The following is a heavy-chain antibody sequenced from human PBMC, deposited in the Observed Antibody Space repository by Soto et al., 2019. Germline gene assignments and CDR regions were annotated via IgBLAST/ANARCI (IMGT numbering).Heavy chain of an antibody. V-gene: IGHV1-18*01. CDR1: GYIFNNYA. CDR3: ARDLSSGWFDH. CDR2: MNVYNGHT. D-gene: IGHD6-19*01. J-gene: IGHJ5*02. Sequence: QVQLVQSGAEVKKPGASVKVSCKASGYIFNNYAISWVRQAPGQGREWMGWMNVYNGHTKYAQKVQGRLTMTTDTSTSTAYMELRNLRSDDTAVYYGARDLSSGWFDHWGQGTLVTVSS.